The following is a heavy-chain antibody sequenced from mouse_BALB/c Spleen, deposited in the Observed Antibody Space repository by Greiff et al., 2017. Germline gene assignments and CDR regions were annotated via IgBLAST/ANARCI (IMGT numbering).Heavy chain of an antibody. CDR2: IWAGGST. V-gene: IGHV2-9*02. D-gene: IGHD2-4*01. Sequence: VMLVESGPGLVAPSQSLSITCTVSGFSLTSYGVHWVRQPPGKGLEWLGVIWAGGSTNYNSALMSRLSISKDNSKSQVFLKMNSLQTDDTAMYYCAREATMITTKYYAMDYWGQGTSVTVSS. J-gene: IGHJ4*01. CDR1: GFSLTSYG. CDR3: AREATMITTKYYAMDY.